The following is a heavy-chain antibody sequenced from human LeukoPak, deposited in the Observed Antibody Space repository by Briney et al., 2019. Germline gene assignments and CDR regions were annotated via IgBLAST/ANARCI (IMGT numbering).Heavy chain of an antibody. Sequence: PGGSLRLSCAASGFTFSTYSMNWVRQAPGKGLEWVSYITSSGSTIYYADSVKGRFTISRDNAKNSLYLQMNSLRAEDTAVYYCARDSYDYVWGSYRFDYWGQGTLVTVSS. D-gene: IGHD3-16*02. CDR2: ITSSGSTI. CDR3: ARDSYDYVWGSYRFDY. J-gene: IGHJ4*02. V-gene: IGHV3-48*01. CDR1: GFTFSTYS.